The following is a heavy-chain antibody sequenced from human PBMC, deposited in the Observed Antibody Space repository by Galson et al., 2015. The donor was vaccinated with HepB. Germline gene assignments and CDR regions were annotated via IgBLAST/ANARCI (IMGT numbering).Heavy chain of an antibody. D-gene: IGHD6-19*01. Sequence: SLRLSCAASGFSFSEAGIHRVRQAPGKGLEWVAFIRLDGSDKYYADSVKGRFTISRDNSNNMLHLQMNSLRTEEMGVYYCAKGGQWLDFDYWGRGTMVTVSS. V-gene: IGHV3-30*02. CDR2: IRLDGSDK. CDR1: GFSFSEAG. CDR3: AKGGQWLDFDY. J-gene: IGHJ4*02.